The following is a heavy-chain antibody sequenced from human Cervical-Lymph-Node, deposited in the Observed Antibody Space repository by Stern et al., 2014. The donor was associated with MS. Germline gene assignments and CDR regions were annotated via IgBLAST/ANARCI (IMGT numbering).Heavy chain of an antibody. CDR1: GGPINNYY. CDR2: IYYGGSV. Sequence: MQLVESGPGLVKTSETLSLTCTVSGGPINNYYWSWIRQPPGKGLEWIGYIYYGGSVAYSPSLKSRVTISIDTSKNQFSLQLRSVTAADTAVYYCARNERYWFDPWGQGTVVTVS. CDR3: ARNERYWFDP. J-gene: IGHJ5*02. D-gene: IGHD1-1*01. V-gene: IGHV4-59*01.